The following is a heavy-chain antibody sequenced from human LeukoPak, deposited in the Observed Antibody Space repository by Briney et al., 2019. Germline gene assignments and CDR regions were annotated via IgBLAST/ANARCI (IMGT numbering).Heavy chain of an antibody. Sequence: PGGSLRLSCAASGFTFSSNYMSWVRQAPGKGLEWVSVIYSGGSTYYADSVKGRFTISRDNSKNTLYLKMNSLRAEDTAVYYCAREGEAGIFDYWGREPWSPSPQ. J-gene: IGHJ4*02. CDR2: IYSGGST. D-gene: IGHD6-13*01. V-gene: IGHV3-53*01. CDR1: GFTFSSNY. CDR3: AREGEAGIFDY.